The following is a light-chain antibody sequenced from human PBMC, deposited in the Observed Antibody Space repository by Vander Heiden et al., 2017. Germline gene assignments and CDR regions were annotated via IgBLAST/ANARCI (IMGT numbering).Light chain of an antibody. J-gene: IGLJ2*01. CDR3: GTWDSSLSVVV. Sequence: SVFTPPPPVSAASGQGGTLPCSGSTSNIEGNSVSWYQQVPGTVPKLLIYDNDKRPSGIPDRFSGSKSTTSATLVITGLQTGDEANYYCGTWDSSLSVVVFGGETRLTVL. V-gene: IGLV1-51*01. CDR1: TSNIEGNS. CDR2: DND.